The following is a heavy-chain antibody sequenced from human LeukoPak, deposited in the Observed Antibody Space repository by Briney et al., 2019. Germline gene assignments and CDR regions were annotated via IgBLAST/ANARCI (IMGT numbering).Heavy chain of an antibody. CDR2: IYTGGNT. J-gene: IGHJ4*02. CDR1: GFTVDSNY. Sequence: PGGSLRLSCAASGFTVDSNYLSWVRQAPGKGLEWVSTIYTGGNTYYADSVKGRFTISRDNSKNTLYLQMNSLRAEDTAVYYCAKSDGYNPSPFDYWGQGTLVTVSS. D-gene: IGHD5-24*01. CDR3: AKSDGYNPSPFDY. V-gene: IGHV3-53*01.